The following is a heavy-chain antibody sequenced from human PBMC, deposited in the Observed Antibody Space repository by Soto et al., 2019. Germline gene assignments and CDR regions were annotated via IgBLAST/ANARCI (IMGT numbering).Heavy chain of an antibody. V-gene: IGHV2-5*02. CDR3: AHLIVVVSASYFGY. J-gene: IGHJ4*02. CDR1: GFSLSTSGVG. Sequence: QITLKESGPTLVKPTQTLTLTCTFSGFSLSTSGVGVGWIRQPPGKALEWLALIYWDDDKRYSPSLKSRLTITKDTSKNQVVLTMTNMDPVDTGTYYCAHLIVVVSASYFGYWGQGTLVTVSS. CDR2: IYWDDDK. D-gene: IGHD2-21*02.